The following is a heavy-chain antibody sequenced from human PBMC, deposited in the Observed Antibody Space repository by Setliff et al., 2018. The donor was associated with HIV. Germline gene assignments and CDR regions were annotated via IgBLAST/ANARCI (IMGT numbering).Heavy chain of an antibody. CDR1: GYTFNNYA. D-gene: IGHD3-10*01. CDR2: INTNTGSP. CDR3: ARGGDRMQIWSRFPFDI. V-gene: IGHV7-4-1*02. Sequence: ASVKVSCKASGYTFNNYALYWVRQAPGQGFEWMGWINTNTGSPTYAQGFTRRFVFSLDPSVRTAYLQITGLKAEDPAVYYCARGGDRMQIWSRFPFDIWGQGTMVTV. J-gene: IGHJ3*02.